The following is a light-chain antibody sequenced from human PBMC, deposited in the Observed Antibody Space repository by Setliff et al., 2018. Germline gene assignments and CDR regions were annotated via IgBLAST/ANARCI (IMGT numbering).Light chain of an antibody. V-gene: IGLV1-40*01. Sequence: SVLTQPPSVSGAPGQTVTISCTGSSSNIGAGYTVHWYQQLPGTAPKLLIYSNNNRPSGVPDRFSGSRSGTSASLAITGLRAEDEADYYCCSYAGSYTFYVFGTGTKVTVL. CDR1: SSNIGAGYT. CDR3: CSYAGSYTFYV. CDR2: SNN. J-gene: IGLJ1*01.